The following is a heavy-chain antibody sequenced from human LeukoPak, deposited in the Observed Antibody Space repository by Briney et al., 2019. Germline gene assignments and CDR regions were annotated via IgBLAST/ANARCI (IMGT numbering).Heavy chain of an antibody. J-gene: IGHJ6*02. D-gene: IGHD4-17*01. CDR3: ASDYGDINYYYYGMDV. V-gene: IGHV3-23*01. CDR2: ISGSGGST. Sequence: GGSLRLSCVASGFTFSSYAMSWVRQAPGKGLEWVSAISGSGGSTYYADSVKGRFTISRDNSKNTLYLQMNSLRAEDTAVYYCASDYGDINYYYYGMDVWGQGTTVTVSS. CDR1: GFTFSSYA.